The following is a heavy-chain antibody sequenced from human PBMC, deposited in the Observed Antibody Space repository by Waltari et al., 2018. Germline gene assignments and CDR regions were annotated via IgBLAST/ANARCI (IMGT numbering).Heavy chain of an antibody. Sequence: EVQLVESGGGLVQPGGSLRLSCAASGFTFSSYSMNWVRQAPGKGLEWVSYISSSSSTIYYADSVKGRFTISRDNAKNSLYLQMNSLRAEDTAVYYCAVVGATTPGDYWGQGTLVTVSS. V-gene: IGHV3-48*01. CDR2: ISSSSSTI. CDR1: GFTFSSYS. D-gene: IGHD1-26*01. J-gene: IGHJ4*02. CDR3: AVVGATTPGDY.